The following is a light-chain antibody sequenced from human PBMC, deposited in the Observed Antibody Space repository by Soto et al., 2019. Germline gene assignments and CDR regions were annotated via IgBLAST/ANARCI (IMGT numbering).Light chain of an antibody. Sequence: EIVMTQSPATLSVSPGERATLSCRASQSVSSKLAGYHQKPGQAPRLLIYGASTRATGIPARFSGSGSGTEFTLTISSLQSEYFSVYDCQQYNNWPPWTFGQGTKVEIK. CDR3: QQYNNWPPWT. J-gene: IGKJ1*01. CDR2: GAS. CDR1: QSVSSK. V-gene: IGKV3-15*01.